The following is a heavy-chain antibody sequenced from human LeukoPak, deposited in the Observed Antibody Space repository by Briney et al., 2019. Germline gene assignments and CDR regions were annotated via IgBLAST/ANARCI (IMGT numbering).Heavy chain of an antibody. Sequence: SVKVSCKASGGTFSNYAISWVRQAPGQGLEWMGGIIPIFGTGNYAQKFQGRVTITADESTSTAYMELSSLRSEDTAVYYCARDGSGSYYSPLWVWGQGTLVTVSS. V-gene: IGHV1-69*13. CDR2: IIPIFGTG. D-gene: IGHD3-10*01. J-gene: IGHJ4*02. CDR3: ARDGSGSYYSPLWV. CDR1: GGTFSNYA.